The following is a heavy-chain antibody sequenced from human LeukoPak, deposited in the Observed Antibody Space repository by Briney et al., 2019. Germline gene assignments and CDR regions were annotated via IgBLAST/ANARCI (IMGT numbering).Heavy chain of an antibody. Sequence: GGSLRLSCAASGFTFSSYAMSWVRQAPGKGLEWVAVIWYDGSNKYYADSVEGRFTISRDNSKNTLYLQMNSLRAEDTAVYYCARDRETWYFDFWGQGTLVTVSS. CDR2: IWYDGSNK. CDR3: ARDRETWYFDF. J-gene: IGHJ4*02. CDR1: GFTFSSYA. V-gene: IGHV3-33*01.